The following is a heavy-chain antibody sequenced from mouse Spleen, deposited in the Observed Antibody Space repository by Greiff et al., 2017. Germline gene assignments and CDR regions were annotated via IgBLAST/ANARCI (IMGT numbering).Heavy chain of an antibody. D-gene: IGHD1-1*01. CDR3: ARGYYGSSYVGYAMDY. CDR2: ILPGSGST. CDR1: GYTFSSYW. Sequence: QVQLQQSGAELMKPGASVKISCKATGYTFSSYWIEWVKQRPGHGLEWIGEILPGSGSTNYNEKFKGKATFTADTSSNTAYMRLSSLTSEDSAVYYCARGYYGSSYVGYAMDYWGQGTSVTVSS. J-gene: IGHJ4*01. V-gene: IGHV1-9*01.